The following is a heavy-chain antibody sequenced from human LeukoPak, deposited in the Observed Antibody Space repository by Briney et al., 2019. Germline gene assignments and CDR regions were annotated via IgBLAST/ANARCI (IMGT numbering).Heavy chain of an antibody. V-gene: IGHV3-21*01. J-gene: IGHJ4*02. CDR3: ARDFGIAARRYFDY. Sequence: NPGGSLRLSCAASGFTFSGYSMNWVRQAPGKGLEWVSSISSSSSYIYYADSVKGRFTISRDNAKNSLYLQMNSLRAEDTAVYYCARDFGIAARRYFDYWGQGTLVTVSS. D-gene: IGHD6-13*01. CDR1: GFTFSGYS. CDR2: ISSSSSYI.